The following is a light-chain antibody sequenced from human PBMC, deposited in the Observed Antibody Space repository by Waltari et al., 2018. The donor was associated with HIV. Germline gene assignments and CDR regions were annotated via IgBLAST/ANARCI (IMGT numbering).Light chain of an antibody. V-gene: IGLV2-14*01. CDR1: RNDIGTYNY. J-gene: IGLJ2*01. CDR2: DVT. CDR3: CSYTSTTTSIL. Sequence: QSALTQPASVSGSPGQSITISCTGTRNDIGTYNYVSWYQQHPGNVPKLLIYDVTKRPSGVSNRFSGSKSGNTASLTISGLQAEDEAAYYCCSYTSTTTSILFAGVTKLTVL.